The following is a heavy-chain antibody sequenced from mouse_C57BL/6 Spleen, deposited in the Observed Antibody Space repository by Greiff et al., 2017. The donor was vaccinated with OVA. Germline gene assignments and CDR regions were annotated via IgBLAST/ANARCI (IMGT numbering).Heavy chain of an antibody. J-gene: IGHJ4*01. D-gene: IGHD4-1*01. V-gene: IGHV5-17*01. CDR2: ISSGSSTI. CDR3: ANWVLYAMDY. Sequence: EVKLVESGGGLVKPGGSLKLSCAASGFTFSDYGMHWVRQAPEKGLEWVAYISSGSSTIYYADTVKGRFTISRDNAKNTLFLQMTSLRSEDTAMYYCANWVLYAMDYWGQGTSVTVSS. CDR1: GFTFSDYG.